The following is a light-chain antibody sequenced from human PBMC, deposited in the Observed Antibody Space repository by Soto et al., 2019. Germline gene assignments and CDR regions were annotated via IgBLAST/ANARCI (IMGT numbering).Light chain of an antibody. Sequence: DIQMPQSPSSLSASVGDRVTITCRPSQSISHYLNWYQQKPGKAPTLLIYAASALQSGVPSRFSGSGSGTYLTLTISRLHPEDFATYYCHQSSSMPFTFGPGTRV. CDR1: QSISHY. J-gene: IGKJ3*01. CDR2: AAS. CDR3: HQSSSMPFT. V-gene: IGKV1-39*01.